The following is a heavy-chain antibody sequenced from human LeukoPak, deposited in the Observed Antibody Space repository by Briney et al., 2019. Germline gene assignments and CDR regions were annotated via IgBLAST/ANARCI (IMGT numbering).Heavy chain of an antibody. CDR2: INYRGKA. V-gene: IGHV4-59*08. CDR1: GGSISSYY. CDR3: ATLRGASSAVFDS. J-gene: IGHJ4*02. D-gene: IGHD3-22*01. Sequence: PSETLSLTCIVSGGSISSYYWSWIRQPPGKGLQWIGYINYRGKANYNPSLKSRVTISVDTSKNQFSLKLSSVTAADTALYYCATLRGASSAVFDSWGQGTLDTVSS.